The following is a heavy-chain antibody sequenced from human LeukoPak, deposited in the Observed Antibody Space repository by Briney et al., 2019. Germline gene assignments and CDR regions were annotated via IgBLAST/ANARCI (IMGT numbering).Heavy chain of an antibody. CDR1: GFTFSIYT. CDR2: ITSSSSSI. CDR3: AKAGGWFGELLQTSADNWFDP. V-gene: IGHV3-21*04. D-gene: IGHD3-10*01. J-gene: IGHJ5*02. Sequence: PGGSLRLSCVASGFTFSIYTMSWVRQAPGKGLEWVSSITSSSSSIYSADSVKGRLTISRDNAKNSLYLEMNSLRAEDTAVYYCAKAGGWFGELLQTSADNWFDPWGQGTLVTVSS.